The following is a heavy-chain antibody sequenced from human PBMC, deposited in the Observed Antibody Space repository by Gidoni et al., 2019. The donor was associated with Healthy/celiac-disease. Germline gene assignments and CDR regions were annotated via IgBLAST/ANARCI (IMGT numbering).Heavy chain of an antibody. CDR2: ISYDGSNK. CDR1: GFTFSSYA. Sequence: QVQLVESGGGVVQPRRSLRLSCAASGFTFSSYAMHWVRQAPGKGLEWVAVISYDGSNKYYADYVKGRFTISRDNSKNTLYLQMNSLRAEDTAVYYCARDVKWLRFFDYWGQGTLVTVSS. J-gene: IGHJ4*02. V-gene: IGHV3-30-3*01. D-gene: IGHD5-12*01. CDR3: ARDVKWLRFFDY.